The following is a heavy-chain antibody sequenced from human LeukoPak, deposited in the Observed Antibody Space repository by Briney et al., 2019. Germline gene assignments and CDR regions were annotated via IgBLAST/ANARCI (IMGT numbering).Heavy chain of an antibody. J-gene: IGHJ4*02. CDR2: IKQDGSAK. CDR3: ARCPYDSTGYYSVPSHLDY. CDR1: GFTFSSYS. D-gene: IGHD3-22*01. Sequence: PGGPLRLSCAASGFTFSSYSMNWVRQAPGKGLEWVANIKQDGSAKYYVDSLRGRFSISRDNVKNSLFLQMNSLSDDDTAVYYCARCPYDSTGYYSVPSHLDYWGQGTLVTVSS. V-gene: IGHV3-7*01.